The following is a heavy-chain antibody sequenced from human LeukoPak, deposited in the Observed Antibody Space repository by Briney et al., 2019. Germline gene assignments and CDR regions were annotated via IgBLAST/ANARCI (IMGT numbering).Heavy chain of an antibody. CDR3: ARVGGWRGGYYYYYMDV. Sequence: PSETLSLTCAVYGGSFSGYYWSWIRQPPGKGLEWIGEINHSGSTNYNPSLKSRVTISVDTSKNQFSLKLSSVTAADTAVYYCARVGGWRGGYYYYYMDVWGKGTTVTVSS. D-gene: IGHD3-3*01. J-gene: IGHJ6*03. V-gene: IGHV4-34*01. CDR2: INHSGST. CDR1: GGSFSGYY.